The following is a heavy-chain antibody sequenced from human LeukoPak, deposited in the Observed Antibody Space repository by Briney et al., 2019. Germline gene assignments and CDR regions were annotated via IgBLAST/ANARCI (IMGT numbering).Heavy chain of an antibody. V-gene: IGHV3-43D*04. Sequence: PGGSLRLSCAASGFTFDDYAMHWVRQAPGKGLEWVSLISWDVGSTYYADSVKGRFTISRDNSKNSLYLQMNSLRAEDTALYYCAKGALWFGEAVDYWGQGTLVTVSS. CDR3: AKGALWFGEAVDY. CDR2: ISWDVGST. J-gene: IGHJ4*02. D-gene: IGHD3-10*01. CDR1: GFTFDDYA.